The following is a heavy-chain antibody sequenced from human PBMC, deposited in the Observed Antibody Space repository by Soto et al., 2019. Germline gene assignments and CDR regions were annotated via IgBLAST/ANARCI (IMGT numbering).Heavy chain of an antibody. Sequence: PGGSLRLCCAASGFTFSSYAMSWVRQAPGKGLEWVSAISGSGGSTYYADSVKGRFTISRDNSKNTLYLQMNSLRAEDTAVYHCAKSGGSGYNFWGQGTLVTVSS. D-gene: IGHD3-22*01. CDR1: GFTFSSYA. V-gene: IGHV3-23*01. J-gene: IGHJ4*02. CDR2: ISGSGGST. CDR3: AKSGGSGYNF.